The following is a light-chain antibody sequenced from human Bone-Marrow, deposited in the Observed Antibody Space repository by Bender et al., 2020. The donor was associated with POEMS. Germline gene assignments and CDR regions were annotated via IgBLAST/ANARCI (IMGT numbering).Light chain of an antibody. V-gene: IGLV1-44*01. CDR2: NNN. J-gene: IGLJ3*02. CDR1: KSNVGSNP. Sequence: QSVLTQPPSVSGTPGQRVTMSCSGTKSNVGSNPVNWYQQLPGTAPKLLIYNNNQRPSGVPDRFSGSKSGTSASLAITGLQAEDEGDYYCQSYDNSLGGWVFGGGTKLTVL. CDR3: QSYDNSLGGWV.